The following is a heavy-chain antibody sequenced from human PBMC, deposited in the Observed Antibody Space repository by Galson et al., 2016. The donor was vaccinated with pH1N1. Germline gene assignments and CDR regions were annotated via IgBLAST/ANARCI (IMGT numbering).Heavy chain of an antibody. CDR3: AKDKDITVLPTVEIEGWFDP. D-gene: IGHD2-8*01. J-gene: IGHJ5*02. Sequence: SLRLSCATSGFIFSNYAMTWVRQAPGKGLEWVSGIRAVGGSKYYADSVKGRFTISRDKSKNTLYLQMNSLRDDDTAIYYCAKDKDITVLPTVEIEGWFDPWGQGTLVTVSS. CDR1: GFIFSNYA. V-gene: IGHV3-23*01. CDR2: IRAVGGSK.